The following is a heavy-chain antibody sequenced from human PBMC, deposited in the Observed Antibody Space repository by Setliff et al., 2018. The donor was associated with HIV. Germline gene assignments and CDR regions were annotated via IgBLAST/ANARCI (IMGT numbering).Heavy chain of an antibody. Sequence: ASVKVSCKASGYIFMNNDISWVRQAPGQGLEWVGWVNPNRGNTGFAQKFQGRLTITRDTSKSTFYMELSSLRSEDTGVYYWARIVAPGSHGPDDYMDVWGKGTTVTVSS. J-gene: IGHJ6*03. D-gene: IGHD2-21*01. CDR2: VNPNRGNT. CDR3: ARIVAPGSHGPDDYMDV. V-gene: IGHV1-8*03. CDR1: GYIFMNND.